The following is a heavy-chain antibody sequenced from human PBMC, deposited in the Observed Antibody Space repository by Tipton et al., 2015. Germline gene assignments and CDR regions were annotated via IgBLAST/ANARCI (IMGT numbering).Heavy chain of an antibody. CDR1: GYTFTSYY. Sequence: QLVQSGAEVKKPGASVKVSCKASGYTFTSYYMHWVRQAPGQGLEWMGIINPSGVSTSYAQKFQGRVTMTRDTSTSTVYMELSSLRSEDTAVYYCVRGPRITIFGVVTKSTHYFDYWGQGTLVTVSS. D-gene: IGHD3-3*01. V-gene: IGHV1-46*01. CDR2: INPSGVST. J-gene: IGHJ4*02. CDR3: VRGPRITIFGVVTKSTHYFDY.